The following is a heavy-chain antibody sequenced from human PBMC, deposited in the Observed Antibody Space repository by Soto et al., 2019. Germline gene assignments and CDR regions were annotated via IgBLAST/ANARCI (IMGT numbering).Heavy chain of an antibody. D-gene: IGHD5-18*01. J-gene: IGHJ6*02. CDR1: GFTFSSYA. CDR3: ARDFFSVGIQDYYGMDV. V-gene: IGHV3-30-3*01. Sequence: GGSLRLSCAASGFTFSSYAMHWVRQAPGKGLEWVAVISYDGSNKYYADSVKGRFTISRDNSKNTLYLQMNSLRAEDTAVYYCARDFFSVGIQDYYGMDVWGQGTTVTVSS. CDR2: ISYDGSNK.